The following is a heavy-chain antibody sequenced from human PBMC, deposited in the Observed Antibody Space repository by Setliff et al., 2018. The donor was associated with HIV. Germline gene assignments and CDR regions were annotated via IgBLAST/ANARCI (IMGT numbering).Heavy chain of an antibody. J-gene: IGHJ6*03. Sequence: SETLSLTCTVSGGSISSYYWSWIRQPPGKGLEWIGYIYYSGSTNYNPSLKSRVTISVDTSKNQFSLKLGSVTAADTAVYYCARGGSSGWERGLGYYYYYYMDVWGKGTTVTVSS. CDR3: ARGGSSGWERGLGYYYYYYMDV. V-gene: IGHV4-59*01. D-gene: IGHD6-19*01. CDR1: GGSISSYY. CDR2: IYYSGST.